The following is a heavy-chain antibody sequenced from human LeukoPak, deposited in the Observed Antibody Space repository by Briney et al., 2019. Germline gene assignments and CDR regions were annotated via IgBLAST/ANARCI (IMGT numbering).Heavy chain of an antibody. D-gene: IGHD2-2*01. CDR2: ISGSGGST. CDR1: GFTFSRYA. V-gene: IGHV3-23*01. CDR3: AKDIFPAAMGPDYYYYYGMDV. Sequence: GGSLRLSCAASGFTFSRYAMSWVRQAPGKGVGWVSAISGSGGSTYYADSVKGRFTISRDNSKNTLYLQMNSLRAEDTAVYYCAKDIFPAAMGPDYYYYYGMDVWGQGATVTVSS. J-gene: IGHJ6*02.